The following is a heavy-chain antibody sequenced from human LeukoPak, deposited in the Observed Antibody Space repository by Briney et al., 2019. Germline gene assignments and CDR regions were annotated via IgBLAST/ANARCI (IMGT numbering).Heavy chain of an antibody. D-gene: IGHD1-26*01. V-gene: IGHV3-74*01. J-gene: IGHJ6*03. CDR2: MNGDGSST. CDR1: GFTFSTHW. CDR3: AKGRGWEASYYYYYMDV. Sequence: GGSLRLSCAASGFTFSTHWMHWVRQAPGKGLVWVSRMNGDGSSTKYADSVKGRFTISRDNAKNTLYLQMNSLRAEDTAVYYCAKGRGWEASYYYYYMDVWGKGTTVTISS.